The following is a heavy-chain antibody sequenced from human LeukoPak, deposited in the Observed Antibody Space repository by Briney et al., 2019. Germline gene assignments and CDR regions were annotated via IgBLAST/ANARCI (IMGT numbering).Heavy chain of an antibody. CDR1: GFTFSTYW. Sequence: GGSLRLSCAASGFTFSTYWMSWVRQAPGKGLEWVSAISGSGGSTYYADSVKGRFTISRDNSKNTLYLQMNSLRAEDTAVYYCAKEGGFKTYYYYYYMDVWGKGTTVTVSS. D-gene: IGHD5-12*01. CDR3: AKEGGFKTYYYYYYMDV. V-gene: IGHV3-23*01. J-gene: IGHJ6*03. CDR2: ISGSGGST.